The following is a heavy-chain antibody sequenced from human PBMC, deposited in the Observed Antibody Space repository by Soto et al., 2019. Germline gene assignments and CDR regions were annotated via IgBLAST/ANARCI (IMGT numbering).Heavy chain of an antibody. Sequence: LGLSCAASGFSFSSYVMSWVRQAPGKGLEWVSAISGSGGHTFYADSVKGRFTVSRDNSKNTLYLQMDSLRAEDTAIYYCAKAEDNYDVLTGYYLGNYLFDYWGQGTLVTVSS. CDR1: GFSFSSYV. V-gene: IGHV3-23*01. D-gene: IGHD3-9*01. CDR3: AKAEDNYDVLTGYYLGNYLFDY. CDR2: ISGSGGHT. J-gene: IGHJ4*02.